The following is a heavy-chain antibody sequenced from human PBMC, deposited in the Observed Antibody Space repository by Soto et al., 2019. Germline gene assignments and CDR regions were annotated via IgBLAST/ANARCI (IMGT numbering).Heavy chain of an antibody. CDR1: GDTFSSYS. D-gene: IGHD3-10*01. CDR3: AANSLGGGSQGDV. CDR2: IVPIFGTT. J-gene: IGHJ6*02. V-gene: IGHV1-69*13. Sequence: ASVKVSCKASGDTFSSYSISLVQQAPGQGLEWMGGIVPIFGTTVYAPRLQGRLTITADGPTSTSYMELSGLTFEDTAVYYCAANSLGGGSQGDVWGQGTTVTVSS.